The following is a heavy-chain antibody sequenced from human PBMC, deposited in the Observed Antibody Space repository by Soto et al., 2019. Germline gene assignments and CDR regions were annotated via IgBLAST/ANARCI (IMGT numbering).Heavy chain of an antibody. J-gene: IGHJ6*02. Sequence: QVQLQESGPGLVKPSQTLSLTCTVSGGSISSGGYYWSWIRQHPGKGLEWIGYIYYSGSTYYNPSLSSRVPLSVDTSKNQFSLKLSSVTAADPAVYYCASTLIGLAAAGTPSGMDVWGQGTTVTVSS. CDR1: GGSISSGGYY. D-gene: IGHD6-13*01. CDR2: IYYSGST. CDR3: ASTLIGLAAAGTPSGMDV. V-gene: IGHV4-31*03.